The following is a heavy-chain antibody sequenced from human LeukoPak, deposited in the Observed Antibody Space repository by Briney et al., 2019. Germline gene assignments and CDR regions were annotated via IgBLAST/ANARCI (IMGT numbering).Heavy chain of an antibody. V-gene: IGHV4-34*01. CDR1: GGSFSGYY. D-gene: IGHD4-17*01. CDR3: ARGGVTVTTGAFDI. J-gene: IGHJ3*02. CDR2: INHSGST. Sequence: SETLSLTCAVYGGSFSGYYWSWLRQPPGKGLEWIGEINHSGSTNCNPSLKSRVTISVDTSKNQFSLKLSSVTAADTAVYYCARGGVTVTTGAFDIWGQGTMVTVSS.